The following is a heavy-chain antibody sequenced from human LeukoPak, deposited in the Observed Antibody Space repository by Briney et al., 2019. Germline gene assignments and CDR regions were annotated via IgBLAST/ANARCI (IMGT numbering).Heavy chain of an antibody. CDR2: ISPCNHNT. CDR3: ARKGEPKSSNLYYYYGLDV. V-gene: IGHV1-18*01. Sequence: ASVKVSCKASGYTFTSYGLSWVRQAPGQGLEWMGWISPCNHNTNNAQNFQDRLTMTADTSTSTAYMELRSLTSDDTAVYYCARKGEPKSSNLYYYYGLDVWGQGTTVTVSS. CDR1: GYTFTSYG. D-gene: IGHD1-14*01. J-gene: IGHJ6*02.